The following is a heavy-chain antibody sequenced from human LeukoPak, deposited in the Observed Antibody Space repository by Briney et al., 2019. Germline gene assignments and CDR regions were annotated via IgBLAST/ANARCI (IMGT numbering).Heavy chain of an antibody. D-gene: IGHD4-11*01. J-gene: IGHJ5*02. CDR3: ARDFHNSNALRDNWFDP. V-gene: IGHV3-21*01. CDR2: ISSSSSYI. CDR1: GFTFSNYS. Sequence: GGSLRHSCAASGFTFSNYSMNWVRQAPGKGLEWVSSISSSSSYIYYADSVKGRFTISRDNAKNSLYLQMNSLRAEDTAVYYCARDFHNSNALRDNWFDPWGQGTLVTVSS.